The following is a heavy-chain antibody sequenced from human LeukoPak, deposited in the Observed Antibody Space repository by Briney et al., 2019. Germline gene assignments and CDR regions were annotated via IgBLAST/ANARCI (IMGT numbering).Heavy chain of an antibody. Sequence: ASVNVSCTASGYTFTVYYMHWVRQAPGQGLEWMGWINPNSGGTNYAQKFQGWVTMTRDTSISTAYMELSRLRSDDTAVYYCARVSGSYYHAFDIWGQGTMVTVSS. V-gene: IGHV1-2*04. CDR2: INPNSGGT. CDR3: ARVSGSYYHAFDI. J-gene: IGHJ3*02. CDR1: GYTFTVYY. D-gene: IGHD1-26*01.